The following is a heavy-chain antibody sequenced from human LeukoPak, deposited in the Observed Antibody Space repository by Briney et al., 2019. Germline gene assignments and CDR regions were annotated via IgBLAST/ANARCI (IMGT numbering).Heavy chain of an antibody. V-gene: IGHV4-4*07. CDR2: IYTSGST. CDR1: GGSISSYY. J-gene: IGHJ4*02. Sequence: SETLSLTCTVSGGSISSYYWSWIRQPAGKGLEWIGRIYTSGSTNYNPSLKSRVTMSVDTSKNQFSLKLSSVTAADTAVYYCARVGVKVLLWFGDLLRRYYFDYWGQGTLVTVSS. CDR3: ARVGVKVLLWFGDLLRRYYFDY. D-gene: IGHD3-10*01.